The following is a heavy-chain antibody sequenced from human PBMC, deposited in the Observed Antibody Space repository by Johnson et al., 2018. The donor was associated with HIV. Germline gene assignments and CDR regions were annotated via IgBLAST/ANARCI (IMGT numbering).Heavy chain of an antibody. CDR2: INWNGGNT. V-gene: IGHV3-20*04. J-gene: IGHJ3*02. CDR3: ARAGYSNYDRAFDI. D-gene: IGHD4-11*01. CDR1: GFTFDDYA. Sequence: EQLVESGGGLVQPGRSLRLSCAASGFTFDDYAMHWVRQAPGKGLEWVSGINWNGGNTGYADSVTGRFTISRDNAKNSLYMQMNSLRAEDTALYYCARAGYSNYDRAFDIWGQGTMVTVSS.